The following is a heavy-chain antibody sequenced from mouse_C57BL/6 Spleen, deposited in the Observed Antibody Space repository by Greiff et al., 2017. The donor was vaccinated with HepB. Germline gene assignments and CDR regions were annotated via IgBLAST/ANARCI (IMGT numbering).Heavy chain of an antibody. CDR1: GYSITSGYY. V-gene: IGHV3-6*01. Sequence: EVKLMESGPGLVKPSQSLSLTCSVTGYSITSGYYWNWIRQFPGNKLEWMGYISYDGSNNYNPSLKNRISITRDTSKNQFFLKLNSVTTEDTATYYCARGNSRDYDQYAMDYWGQGTSVTVSS. CDR3: ARGNSRDYDQYAMDY. CDR2: ISYDGSN. J-gene: IGHJ4*01. D-gene: IGHD2-4*01.